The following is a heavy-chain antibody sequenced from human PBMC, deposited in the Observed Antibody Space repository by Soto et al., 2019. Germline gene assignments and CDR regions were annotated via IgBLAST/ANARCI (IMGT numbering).Heavy chain of an antibody. CDR1: GVTFSSYA. J-gene: IGHJ4*02. CDR3: ATQSHYDNRGYYLPFEY. D-gene: IGHD3-22*01. CDR2: IIPIFGTP. V-gene: IGHV1-69*13. Sequence: SVNVSCKASGVTFSSYAISWVLQAPGQGLEWMGGIIPIFGTPKYAQKFQGRVTIIADESTTTAYMELTSLRSEDTAVYYCATQSHYDNRGYYLPFEYWGQATQVSVSS.